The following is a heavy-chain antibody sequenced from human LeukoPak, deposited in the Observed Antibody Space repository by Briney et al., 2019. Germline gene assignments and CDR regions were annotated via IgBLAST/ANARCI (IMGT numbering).Heavy chain of an antibody. V-gene: IGHV4-30-4*01. CDR1: GGSISSGDYY. J-gene: IGHJ4*02. Sequence: SETLSLTCTVSGGSISSGDYYWSWIRQPPGKGLEWIGYIYYSGSTYYNPSLKSRVTISVDTSKNQFSLKLSSVTDADTAVYYCARALPEDGYCSSTSCQKYFDYWGQGTLVTVSS. D-gene: IGHD2-2*01. CDR2: IYYSGST. CDR3: ARALPEDGYCSSTSCQKYFDY.